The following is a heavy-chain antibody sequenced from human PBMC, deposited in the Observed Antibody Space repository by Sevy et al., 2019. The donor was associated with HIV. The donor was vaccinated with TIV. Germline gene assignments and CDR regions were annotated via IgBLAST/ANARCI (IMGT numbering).Heavy chain of an antibody. CDR1: GFTFSSYS. CDR3: ARDQGKELWFGVNAFDI. V-gene: IGHV3-21*01. D-gene: IGHD3-10*01. J-gene: IGHJ3*02. CDR2: ISSSSSYI. Sequence: GGSLRLSCAASGFTFSSYSMNWVRQAPGKGLEWVSSISSSSSYIYYANSVKGRFTISRDNAKNSLYLQMNSLRAEDTAVYYCARDQGKELWFGVNAFDIWGQGTMVTVS.